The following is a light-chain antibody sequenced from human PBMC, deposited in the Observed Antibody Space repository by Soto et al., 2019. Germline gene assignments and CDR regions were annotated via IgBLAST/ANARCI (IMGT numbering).Light chain of an antibody. J-gene: IGKJ4*01. CDR3: QKYNSAPLT. Sequence: DVQMTQSPSSLSAFVGDRVTITCRASQGIAPYLAWFQQKPGKVPKLLIYATSTLQSGVPSRFSGSGSGTDFTLTVTSLQPEDVGTYYCQKYNSAPLTFCGGNKVEIK. CDR1: QGIAPY. CDR2: ATS. V-gene: IGKV1-27*01.